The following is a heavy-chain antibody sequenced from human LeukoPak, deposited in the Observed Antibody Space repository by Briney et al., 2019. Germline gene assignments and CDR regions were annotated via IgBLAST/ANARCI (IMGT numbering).Heavy chain of an antibody. CDR2: IKQDGSEK. J-gene: IGHJ4*02. CDR3: ARDGVYRSSAPDY. V-gene: IGHV3-7*01. D-gene: IGHD2-8*01. CDR1: RFTFSTYW. Sequence: GGSLRLSCAASRFTFSTYWMSWVRQAPGKGLEWVANIKQDGSEKYYVDSVKGRFTISRDNAKNSLYLQINSLRAEDTAVYYCARDGVYRSSAPDYWGQGTLVTVSS.